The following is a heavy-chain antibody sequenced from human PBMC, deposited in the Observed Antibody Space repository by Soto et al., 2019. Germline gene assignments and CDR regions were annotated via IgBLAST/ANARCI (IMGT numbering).Heavy chain of an antibody. CDR3: ARGRTWNYVPFDY. CDR2: IYYSGST. CDR1: GGSISSYY. V-gene: IGHV4-59*01. Sequence: SETLSLTCTVSGGSISSYYWSWIRQPPGKGLEWIGYIYYSGSTNYNPSLKSRVTISVDTSKNQFSLKLSSVTAADTAVYYCARGRTWNYVPFDYWGQGTLVTVSS. D-gene: IGHD1-7*01. J-gene: IGHJ4*02.